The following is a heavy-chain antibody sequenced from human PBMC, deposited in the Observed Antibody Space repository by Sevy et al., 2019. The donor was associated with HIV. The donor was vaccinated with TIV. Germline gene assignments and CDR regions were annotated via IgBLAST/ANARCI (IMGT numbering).Heavy chain of an antibody. Sequence: GGSLRLSCAASGFTFSNAWMSWVRQAPGKGLEWVGRIKSKTDGGTTDYAAPVEGKFTISNDDSKNTLYLEMNSLKTEDTAIYYGTTDSKKRGLSALLDYWGQGTLVTVSS. J-gene: IGHJ4*02. D-gene: IGHD3-10*01. CDR1: GFTFSNAW. CDR2: IKSKTDGGTT. CDR3: TTDSKKRGLSALLDY. V-gene: IGHV3-15*01.